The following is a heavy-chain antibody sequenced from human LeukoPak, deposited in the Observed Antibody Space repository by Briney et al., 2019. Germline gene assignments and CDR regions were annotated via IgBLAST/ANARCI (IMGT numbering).Heavy chain of an antibody. V-gene: IGHV3-30*02. CDR2: IWYDGSEK. Sequence: GGSLRLSCAASGFTFSSYAMRWVRQAPGKGLEWVAFIWYDGSEKYYADSVKGRFTISRDNSKNTLYLQMNSLRAEDTAVYYCAKEYNSGSYRALDYWGQGTLVTVSS. J-gene: IGHJ4*02. D-gene: IGHD1-26*01. CDR1: GFTFSSYA. CDR3: AKEYNSGSYRALDY.